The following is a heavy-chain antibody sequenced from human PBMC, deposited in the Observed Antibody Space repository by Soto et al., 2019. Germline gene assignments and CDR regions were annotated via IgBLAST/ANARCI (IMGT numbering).Heavy chain of an antibody. Sequence: GGSLRLSCAASGFTFSSYAMSWVRQAPGKGLEWVSAISGSGGSTYYADSVKGRFTISGDNSKNTLYLQMNSLRAEDTAVYYCAKDIRFGELFYWFDPWGQGTLVTVSS. V-gene: IGHV3-23*01. CDR3: AKDIRFGELFYWFDP. J-gene: IGHJ5*02. CDR2: ISGSGGST. D-gene: IGHD3-10*01. CDR1: GFTFSSYA.